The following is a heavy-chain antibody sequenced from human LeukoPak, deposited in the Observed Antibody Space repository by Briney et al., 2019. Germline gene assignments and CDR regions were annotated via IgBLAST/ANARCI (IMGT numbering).Heavy chain of an antibody. V-gene: IGHV3-23*01. CDR3: ARKLGVVGATTSYYYYYMDV. CDR2: ISGSGGST. J-gene: IGHJ6*03. D-gene: IGHD1-26*01. Sequence: PGGSLRLSCAASGFTFSSYAMSWVRQAPGKGLEWVSAISGSGGSTYYADSVKGRFTISRDNSKNTLYLQMNSLRAEDTAVYYCARKLGVVGATTSYYYYYMDVWGKGTTVTVSS. CDR1: GFTFSSYA.